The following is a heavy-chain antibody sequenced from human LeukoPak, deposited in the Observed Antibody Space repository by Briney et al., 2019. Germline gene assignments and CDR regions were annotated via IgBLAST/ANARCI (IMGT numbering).Heavy chain of an antibody. J-gene: IGHJ3*02. CDR2: ISSGGSTI. CDR3: ARVPYYYDSSGYYNYAFDI. Sequence: GGSLRLSCAASGFTFSNYEMNWVRQAPGKGLEWVSYISSGGSTIYYADSVKGRFTISRDNAKNSLFLQMKSLRAEDTAVYYCARVPYYYDSSGYYNYAFDIWGQGTMVTVSS. V-gene: IGHV3-48*03. CDR1: GFTFSNYE. D-gene: IGHD3-22*01.